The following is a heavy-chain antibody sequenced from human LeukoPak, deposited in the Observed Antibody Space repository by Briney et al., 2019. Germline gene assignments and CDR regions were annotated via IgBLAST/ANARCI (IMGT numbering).Heavy chain of an antibody. J-gene: IGHJ3*02. Sequence: SETLSLTCTASGGSISSYYWSWIRQPPGKGLQWIGYIYYSGSTNYNPSLRSRVTISVVTSKNQFSLKLSSVTAADTAVYYCARERRAYCGGDCYPEDAFDIWGQGTMVTVSS. CDR3: ARERRAYCGGDCYPEDAFDI. D-gene: IGHD2-21*02. V-gene: IGHV4-59*01. CDR1: GGSISSYY. CDR2: IYYSGST.